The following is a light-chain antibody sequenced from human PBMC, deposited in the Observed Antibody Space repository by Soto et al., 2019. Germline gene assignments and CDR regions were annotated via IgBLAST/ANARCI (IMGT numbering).Light chain of an antibody. CDR3: QQYDNVPYT. Sequence: DIQMTQSPPSLSASVGDRVTITCRASKDINKYVNWYQQKPGKAPKFLIYDAASLQTGVPSRFSGSGSGTDFTFTISSLQPEDIGTYYCQQYDNVPYTFGRGTKVEIK. J-gene: IGKJ2*01. CDR1: KDINKY. V-gene: IGKV1-33*01. CDR2: DAA.